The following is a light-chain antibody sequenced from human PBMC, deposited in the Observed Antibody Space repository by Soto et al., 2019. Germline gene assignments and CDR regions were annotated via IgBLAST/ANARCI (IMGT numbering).Light chain of an antibody. V-gene: IGLV1-40*01. J-gene: IGLJ1*01. CDR3: SSYTGTSTYV. CDR2: GNS. Sequence: QSVLTQPPSVSGAPGQRVTISCTGSSSNIGAGYDVHWYQQLPGTAPKLLIYGNSNRPSGVPDRFSGSKSGTSASLAISGLQAEDEGDFYCSSYTGTSTYVFGTGTKVTVL. CDR1: SSNIGAGYD.